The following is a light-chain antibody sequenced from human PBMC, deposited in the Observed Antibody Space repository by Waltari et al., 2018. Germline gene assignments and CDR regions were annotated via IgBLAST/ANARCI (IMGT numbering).Light chain of an antibody. Sequence: DIVMTQSPDSLAVSLGERATINCKSSQTVFSNSHNRYFLAWYQQKAGQPPKLLLYWASVRDSGVPARFSGSGSGTNFTLTIDNVQAADVAVYYCHQFYNLPQTFGQGTRLEIK. CDR3: HQFYNLPQT. V-gene: IGKV4-1*01. CDR1: QTVFSNSHNRYF. J-gene: IGKJ2*01. CDR2: WAS.